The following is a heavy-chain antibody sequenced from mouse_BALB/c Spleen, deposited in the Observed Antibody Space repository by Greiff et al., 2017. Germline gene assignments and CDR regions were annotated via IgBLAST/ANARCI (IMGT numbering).Heavy chain of an antibody. J-gene: IGHJ4*01. CDR1: GFTFSDYY. Sequence: DVMLVESGGGLVKPGGSLKLSCAASGFTFSDYYMYWVRQTPEKRLEWVATISDGGSYTYYPDSVKGRFTISRDNAKNNLYLQMSSLKSEDTAMYYCARDRYYGNFYAMDYWGQGTSVTVSS. CDR3: ARDRYYGNFYAMDY. V-gene: IGHV5-4*02. CDR2: ISDGGSYT. D-gene: IGHD2-1*01.